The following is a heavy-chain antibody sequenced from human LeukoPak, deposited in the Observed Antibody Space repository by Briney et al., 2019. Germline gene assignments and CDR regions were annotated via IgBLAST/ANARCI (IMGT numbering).Heavy chain of an antibody. D-gene: IGHD6-19*01. CDR3: ARTPSSGWPLYYYYGMDV. CDR1: GGSISSYY. CDR2: IYYSGST. Sequence: SETLSLTCTVSGGSISSYYWSWIRQPPGKGLEWIGYIYYSGSTNYNPSLKSRVTISVDTSKNQFSLKLSSVTAADTAVYYCARTPSSGWPLYYYYGMDVWGQGTTVTVSS. J-gene: IGHJ6*02. V-gene: IGHV4-59*08.